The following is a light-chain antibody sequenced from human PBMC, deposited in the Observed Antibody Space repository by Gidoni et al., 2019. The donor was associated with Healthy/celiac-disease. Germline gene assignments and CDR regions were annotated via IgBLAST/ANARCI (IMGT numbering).Light chain of an antibody. CDR3: QSYDSSLSVHVV. J-gene: IGLJ2*01. V-gene: IGLV1-40*01. CDR2: GNS. Sequence: QSVLTQPPSVSGAPGQRVTIPCTGSSSNIGAGYDVHWYQQLPGTAPKLLSHGNSNRPSGVPDRFSGSKSGTSASLAITGLQAEDEADYYCQSYDSSLSVHVVFGGGTKLTVL. CDR1: SSNIGAGYD.